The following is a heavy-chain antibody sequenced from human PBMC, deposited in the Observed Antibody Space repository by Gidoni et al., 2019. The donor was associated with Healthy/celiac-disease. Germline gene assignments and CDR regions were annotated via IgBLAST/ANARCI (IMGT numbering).Heavy chain of an antibody. V-gene: IGHV3-33*01. J-gene: IGHJ6*02. D-gene: IGHD5-12*01. CDR1: RFTFSSYG. Sequence: QVQLVESGGGVVQPGRSLRLSCAASRFTFSSYGLHWVRQAPGKGLEWVAVIWYDGSNKYYADSVKGRFTISRDNSKNTLYLQMNSLRAEDTAVYYCARESGYDLFDYYYGMDVWGQGTTVTVSS. CDR3: ARESGYDLFDYYYGMDV. CDR2: IWYDGSNK.